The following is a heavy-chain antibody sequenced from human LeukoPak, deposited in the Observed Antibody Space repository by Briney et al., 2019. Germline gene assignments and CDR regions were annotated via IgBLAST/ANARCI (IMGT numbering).Heavy chain of an antibody. J-gene: IGHJ4*02. Sequence: GGSLRLSCAASGFTVSSNYMSWVRQAPGKGLEWVSYISSSGSTIYYADSVKGRFTISRDNAKNSLYLQMNSLRAEDTAVYYCARAYHYGSGKDYWGQGTLVTVSS. CDR2: ISSSGSTI. V-gene: IGHV3-11*01. CDR1: GFTVSSNY. CDR3: ARAYHYGSGKDY. D-gene: IGHD3-10*01.